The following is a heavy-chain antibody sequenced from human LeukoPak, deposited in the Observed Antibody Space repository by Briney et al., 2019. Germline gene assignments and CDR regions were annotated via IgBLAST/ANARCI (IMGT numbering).Heavy chain of an antibody. CDR2: IKQDGSEK. J-gene: IGHJ6*03. Sequence: PGGSLRLSCAASGFTFSSYWMSWVRQAPGKGLEWVANIKQDGSEKYYVDSVKGRFTISRDNAKNSLYLQMNSLRAEDTAVYYCAREAPGVVPAAWNYYYYMDVWGKGTTVTVSS. CDR1: GFTFSSYW. D-gene: IGHD2-2*01. V-gene: IGHV3-7*01. CDR3: AREAPGVVPAAWNYYYYMDV.